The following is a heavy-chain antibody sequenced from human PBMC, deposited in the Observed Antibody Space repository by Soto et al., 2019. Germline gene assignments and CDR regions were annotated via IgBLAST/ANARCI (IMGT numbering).Heavy chain of an antibody. D-gene: IGHD6-13*01. Sequence: SETLSLTCAVSGGSISSGGYSWSWIRQPPGKGLEWIGYIYHSGSTYYNPSLKSRVTISVDRSKNQFSLKLSSVTAADTAVYYCAREVPGIAAAGISRWFDPWGQGTLVTVSS. CDR2: IYHSGST. CDR1: GGSISSGGYS. J-gene: IGHJ5*02. CDR3: AREVPGIAAAGISRWFDP. V-gene: IGHV4-30-2*01.